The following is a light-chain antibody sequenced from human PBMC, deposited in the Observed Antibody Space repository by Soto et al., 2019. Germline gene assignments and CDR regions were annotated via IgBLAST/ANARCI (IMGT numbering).Light chain of an antibody. Sequence: EIVMTQSPPTLSVSPGERATLSCRASQSIGRDSACYQQKPGQAHRLLIYDASSRATGIPDRFSGGGSGTDFTLTISRLEPEDFAVYYCQQFSSYPLTFGGGTKVDIK. CDR2: DAS. V-gene: IGKV3-20*01. J-gene: IGKJ4*01. CDR3: QQFSSYPLT. CDR1: QSIGRD.